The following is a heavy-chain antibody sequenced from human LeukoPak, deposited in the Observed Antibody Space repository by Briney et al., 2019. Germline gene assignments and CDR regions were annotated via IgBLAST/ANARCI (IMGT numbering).Heavy chain of an antibody. D-gene: IGHD3-10*01. J-gene: IGHJ4*02. Sequence: SETLSLTCTVSGGSISSSSYYWGWIRQPPGKGLEWIGSIYYSGSSYYNASLRSRVTISVDTSKNQFSVKLSSVTAADTAVYYCAGSGSYTHFDYWGQGTLVTVSS. V-gene: IGHV4-39*07. CDR3: AGSGSYTHFDY. CDR1: GGSISSSSYY. CDR2: IYYSGSS.